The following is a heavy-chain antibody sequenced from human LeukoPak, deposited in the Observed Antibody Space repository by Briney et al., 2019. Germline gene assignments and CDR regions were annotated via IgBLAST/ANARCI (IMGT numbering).Heavy chain of an antibody. J-gene: IGHJ4*02. CDR1: GYTFTGYD. V-gene: IGHV1-2*02. CDR2: INPNSGGT. CDR3: ARVLSSYGDYENYYFDY. Sequence: GASVKVSCKASGYTFTGYDIHWVRQAPGQGREGMGWINPNSGGTNYAQKFQGRVTMTRDTSISTAYLELSRLRSDDTAVYYCARVLSSYGDYENYYFDYWGQGTLVTVSS. D-gene: IGHD4-17*01.